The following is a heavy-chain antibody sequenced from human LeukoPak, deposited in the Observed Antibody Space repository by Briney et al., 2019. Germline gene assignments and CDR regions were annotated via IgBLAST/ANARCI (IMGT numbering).Heavy chain of an antibody. CDR2: IYTSGST. CDR1: GGSISSGSYY. V-gene: IGHV4-61*02. J-gene: IGHJ5*02. CDR3: ARELRYFDWFT. D-gene: IGHD3-9*01. Sequence: SETLSLTCTVSGGSISSGSYYWSWIRQPAGKGLEWIGRIYTSGSTSYNPSLKSRVTISVDTSKNQFSLKLSSVTAADTAVYYCARELRYFDWFTWGQGTLVTVSS.